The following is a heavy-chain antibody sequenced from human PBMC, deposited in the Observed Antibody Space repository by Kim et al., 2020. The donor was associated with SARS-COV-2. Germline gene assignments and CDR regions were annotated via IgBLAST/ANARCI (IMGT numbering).Heavy chain of an antibody. D-gene: IGHD6-13*01. Sequence: SETLSLTCTLSGGSIGSKYWTWIRQAPGKGLEWIGHISYTGSTNYNPSLQSRVTMSVDTPKNEFSLKLSTVTAADTAVYYCARCEGSTWY. J-gene: IGHJ2*01. CDR3: ARCEGSTWY. CDR1: GGSIGSKY. CDR2: ISYTGST. V-gene: IGHV4-59*01.